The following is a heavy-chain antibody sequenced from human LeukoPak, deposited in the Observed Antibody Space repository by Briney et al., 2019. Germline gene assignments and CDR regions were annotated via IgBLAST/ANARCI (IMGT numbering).Heavy chain of an antibody. CDR1: DVSVRTYY. V-gene: IGHV4-59*02. J-gene: IGHJ5*02. D-gene: IGHD3-10*01. CDR2: IYYTGAT. CDR3: AREGITMVRGAQIEENWFDP. Sequence: PSETLSLTCTVSDVSVRTYYWSWIRQPPGKGLEWIGYIYYTGATNYNPSLKSRVTISVDTSENQFSLKLSSVTAADTAVYYCAREGITMVRGAQIEENWFDPWGQGTLVTVSS.